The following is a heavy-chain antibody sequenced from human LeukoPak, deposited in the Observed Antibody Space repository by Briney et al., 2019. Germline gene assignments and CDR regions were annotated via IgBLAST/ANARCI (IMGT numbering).Heavy chain of an antibody. CDR1: GFTFSNAW. CDR3: TTEVVAVVAATNWFDP. CDR2: IKSKTDGGTT. Sequence: GGSLRLSCAASGFTFSNAWMSWVRQAPGKGLEWVGRIKSKTDGGTTDYAAPVKGRFTISRDDSKNTLYLQMNSLKTEDTAVYYCTTEVVAVVAATNWFDPWGQGTLVTVSS. J-gene: IGHJ5*02. D-gene: IGHD2-15*01. V-gene: IGHV3-15*01.